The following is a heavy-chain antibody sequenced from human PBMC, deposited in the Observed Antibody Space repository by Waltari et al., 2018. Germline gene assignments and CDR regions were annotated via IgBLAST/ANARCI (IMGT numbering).Heavy chain of an antibody. J-gene: IGHJ6*02. Sequence: QVQLVQSGAEVKKPGASVKVSCKASGYTFTSYAMHWVRQAPGQRLEWMGWINAGNGNTKYSQKFQGRVTITRDTSASTAYMELSSLRSEDTAVYYCARYPTHDDLTSYYYYGMDVWGQGTTVTVSS. CDR3: ARYPTHDDLTSYYYYGMDV. D-gene: IGHD3-16*01. CDR2: INAGNGNT. CDR1: GYTFTSYA. V-gene: IGHV1-3*01.